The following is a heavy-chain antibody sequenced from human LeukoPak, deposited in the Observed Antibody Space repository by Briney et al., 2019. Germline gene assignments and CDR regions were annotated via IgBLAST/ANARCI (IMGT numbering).Heavy chain of an antibody. CDR3: ARGLGYCSGGRCYLYYYYGMDV. CDR1: GGSISSYY. Sequence: SETLSLTCTVSGGSISSYYWSWVRQPPGKGLEWIGFIYYSGSTNYNPSLKSRVTISVDTSKNQFSLKLSSVTAADTAVYYCARGLGYCSGGRCYLYYYYGMDVWGQGTTVTVS. V-gene: IGHV4-59*08. CDR2: IYYSGST. D-gene: IGHD2-15*01. J-gene: IGHJ6*02.